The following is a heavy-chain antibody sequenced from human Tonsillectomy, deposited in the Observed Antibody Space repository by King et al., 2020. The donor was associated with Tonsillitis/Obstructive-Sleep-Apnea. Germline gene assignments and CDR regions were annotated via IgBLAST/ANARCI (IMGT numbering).Heavy chain of an antibody. D-gene: IGHD2-15*01. CDR1: GGSFSGYY. V-gene: IGHV4-34*01. Sequence: VQLQQWGAGLLKPSETLSLTCAVYGGSFSGYYWSWIRQPPGKGLEWIGEINHSGSTNYNPSLKSRVTISVDTSKNQFSLKLSPVTAADTAVYYCARLMVDYTYYSMDVWGKGTPVTVSS. CDR2: INHSGST. CDR3: ARLMVDYTYYSMDV. J-gene: IGHJ6*03.